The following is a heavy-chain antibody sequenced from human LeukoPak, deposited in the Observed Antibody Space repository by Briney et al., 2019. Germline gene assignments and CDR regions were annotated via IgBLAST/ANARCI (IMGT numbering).Heavy chain of an antibody. Sequence: GGSLRLSCAASGFTFSGSAMHWVRQASGKGLEWVGRIRSKANSYATAYAASVKGRFTISRDDSKNTAYLQMNSLKTEDTAVYYCTRHLYSSGWYGDYYYYMDVWGKGTTVTVSS. V-gene: IGHV3-73*01. D-gene: IGHD6-19*01. CDR1: GFTFSGSA. CDR2: IRSKANSYAT. J-gene: IGHJ6*03. CDR3: TRHLYSSGWYGDYYYYMDV.